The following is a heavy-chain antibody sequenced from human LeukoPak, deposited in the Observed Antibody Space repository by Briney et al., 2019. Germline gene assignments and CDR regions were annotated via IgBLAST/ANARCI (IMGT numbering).Heavy chain of an antibody. Sequence: PGGSLRLSCAASGFTFSSYAMGWVRHAPGKKLEWVLVIYRGGSTYYADSVKGRFTISRHNSKNTLYLQMNSLRAEDTAMYYCARESGLLGDYWGQGTLVTVSS. J-gene: IGHJ4*02. CDR3: ARESGLLGDY. D-gene: IGHD3-22*01. CDR2: IYRGGST. CDR1: GFTFSSYA. V-gene: IGHV3-53*04.